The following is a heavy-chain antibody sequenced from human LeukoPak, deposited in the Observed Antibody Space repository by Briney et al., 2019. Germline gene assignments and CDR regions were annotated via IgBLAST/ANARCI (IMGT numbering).Heavy chain of an antibody. D-gene: IGHD3-9*01. CDR2: ITFSGGTT. CDR1: EFTFGRYG. Sequence: GGSLRLSCAASEFTFGRYGMSWVRQAQGLEWVSTITFSGGTTYYADSVKGRFTISRDDSKNTLYLQMNSLRAEDTAVYYCAKGYDIFTDWGQGVLVTVSS. J-gene: IGHJ4*02. CDR3: AKGYDIFTD. V-gene: IGHV3-23*01.